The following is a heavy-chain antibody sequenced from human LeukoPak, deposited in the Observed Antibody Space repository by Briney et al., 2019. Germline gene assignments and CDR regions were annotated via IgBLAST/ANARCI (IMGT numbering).Heavy chain of an antibody. V-gene: IGHV3-7*01. CDR3: ARDGSLARLVDYYYYYMDV. CDR2: IKQDGSEK. Sequence: GGSLRLSCAASGFTFSSYWMSWVRQAPGKGLEWVANIKQDGSEKYYVDSVKGRFTISRDNAKNSLYLQMNTLRAEDTAVYFCARDGSLARLVDYYYYYMDVWGKGTTVTVSS. D-gene: IGHD6-19*01. J-gene: IGHJ6*03. CDR1: GFTFSSYW.